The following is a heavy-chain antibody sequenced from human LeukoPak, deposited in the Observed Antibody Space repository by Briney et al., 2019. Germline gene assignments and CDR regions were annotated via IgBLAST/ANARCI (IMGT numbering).Heavy chain of an antibody. Sequence: SGGSLRLSCAASGFTFSSHWMSWVRQAPGKGLEWVATIKHDGSGEYYVDSVKGRFTISRDNAKNSLYLQMNSLRAEDTAVYYCAREDILTGFMDYWGQGTLVTVSS. CDR1: GFTFSSHW. CDR3: AREDILTGFMDY. D-gene: IGHD3-9*01. J-gene: IGHJ4*02. CDR2: IKHDGSGE. V-gene: IGHV3-7*01.